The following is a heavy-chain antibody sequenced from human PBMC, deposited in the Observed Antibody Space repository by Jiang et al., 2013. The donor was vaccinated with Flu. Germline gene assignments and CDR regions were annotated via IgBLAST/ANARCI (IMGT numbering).Heavy chain of an antibody. J-gene: IGHJ2*01. CDR1: GFTFTSHV. V-gene: IGHV3-23*01. Sequence: GSVQPGGSLRLSCAASGFTFTSHVMNWVRQAPGKGLEWVSAISGDGGVTYYADSVKGRFTISRDNSKSIVSLQMNGLRAEDTAVYYCAKRSNWGYDDWYFDLWGRGTLVTVS. CDR2: ISGDGGVT. D-gene: IGHD7-27*01. CDR3: AKRSNWGYDDWYFDL.